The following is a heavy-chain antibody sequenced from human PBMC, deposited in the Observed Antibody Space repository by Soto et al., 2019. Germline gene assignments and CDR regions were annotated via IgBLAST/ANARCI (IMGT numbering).Heavy chain of an antibody. CDR2: INPNSGGT. V-gene: IGHV1-2*02. CDR3: AKDHSESSSWYSRLDY. J-gene: IGHJ4*02. D-gene: IGHD6-13*01. Sequence: GASVKVSCKASGYTFTGYYMHWVRQAPGQGLEWMGWINPNSGGTNYAQKFQGRVTMTRDTSISTACMELSRLRSDDTAVYYCAKDHSESSSWYSRLDYWGQGTLVTVSS. CDR1: GYTFTGYY.